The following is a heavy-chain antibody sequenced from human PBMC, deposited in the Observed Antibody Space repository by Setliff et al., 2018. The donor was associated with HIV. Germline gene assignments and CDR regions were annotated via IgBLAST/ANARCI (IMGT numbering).Heavy chain of an antibody. CDR3: SAGIQLLY. CDR1: GFIFGDYA. V-gene: IGHV3-49*04. J-gene: IGHJ4*02. D-gene: IGHD1-1*01. Sequence: AGGSLRLSCTASGFIFGDYAMSWVRQAPGKGLEWVGFIRTKAKGGTAEYAASVKGRFTFSRDDSKSVAYLQMNSLKIEDAAVYYCSAGIQLLYWGQGTLVTVSS. CDR2: IRTKAKGGTA.